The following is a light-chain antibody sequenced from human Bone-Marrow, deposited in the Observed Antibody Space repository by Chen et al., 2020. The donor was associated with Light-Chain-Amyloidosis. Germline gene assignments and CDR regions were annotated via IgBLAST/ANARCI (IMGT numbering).Light chain of an antibody. CDR2: EDD. J-gene: IGLJ3*02. Sequence: NFMLTQPHSVSESPGKTVIISCTRSSSSIATNYVQRYQQRPGSSPTTVIYEDDQRPSGVPDRFSGSIDRSSNSASLTISGLKTEDEGDYYCQSYQGSSQGVFGGGTKLTVL. V-gene: IGLV6-57*01. CDR1: SSSIATNY. CDR3: QSYQGSSQGV.